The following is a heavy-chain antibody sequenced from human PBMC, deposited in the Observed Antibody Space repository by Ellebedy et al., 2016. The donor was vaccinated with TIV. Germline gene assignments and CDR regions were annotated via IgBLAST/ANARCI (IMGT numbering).Heavy chain of an antibody. V-gene: IGHV3-11*06. Sequence: GESLKISCAASGFTFRDSYMSWIRQAPGKGLEWISYITGSNTYTDYADSVKGRFTISRDNAKNSLYLQMNNLRAEDTAVYVCARDFGAYWGQGTLVTVPS. CDR1: GFTFRDSY. CDR3: ARDFGAY. J-gene: IGHJ4*01. CDR2: ITGSNTYT. D-gene: IGHD3-3*01.